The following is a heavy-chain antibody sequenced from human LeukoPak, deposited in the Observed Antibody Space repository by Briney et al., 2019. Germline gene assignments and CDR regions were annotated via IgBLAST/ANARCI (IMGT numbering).Heavy chain of an antibody. CDR3: AKVGYDSSGYYQLFDY. V-gene: IGHV3-23*01. J-gene: IGHJ4*02. CDR2: VSGSGGST. D-gene: IGHD3-22*01. CDR1: GFTFSNDP. Sequence: GGSLRLSCAASGFTFSNDPMSWVRQAPGKGLEWVSAVSGSGGSTYYADSVKGRFTISRDNSKNTLYLQMNSLRAEDTAVYYCAKVGYDSSGYYQLFDYWGQGTLVTVSS.